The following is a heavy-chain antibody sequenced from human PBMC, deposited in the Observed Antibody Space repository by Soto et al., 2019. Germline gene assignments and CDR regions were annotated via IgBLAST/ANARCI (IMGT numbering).Heavy chain of an antibody. CDR2: ISWNSGSI. Sequence: PGGSLRLSCAASGFTFDDYAMHWARQAPGKGLEWVSGISWNSGSIGYADSVKGRFTISRDNAKNSLYLQMNSLRAEDTALYYCAKAVEYSSSSSHFDYWGQGTLVTVSS. J-gene: IGHJ4*02. CDR1: GFTFDDYA. CDR3: AKAVEYSSSSSHFDY. V-gene: IGHV3-9*01. D-gene: IGHD6-6*01.